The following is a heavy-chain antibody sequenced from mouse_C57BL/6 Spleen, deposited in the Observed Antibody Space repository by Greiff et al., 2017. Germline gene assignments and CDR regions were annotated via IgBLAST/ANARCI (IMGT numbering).Heavy chain of an antibody. CDR2: ISSGSSTI. V-gene: IGHV5-17*01. CDR1: GFTFSDYG. D-gene: IGHD1-1*01. CDR3: ARGGLFITTNLDY. Sequence: EVHLVESGGGLVKPGGSLKLSCAASGFTFSDYGMPWVRQAPEKGLAWVAYISSGSSTIYYADTVKGRFTISRDNAKNTLFLQMTSLRSEDTAMYYCARGGLFITTNLDYWGQGTSVTVSS. J-gene: IGHJ4*01.